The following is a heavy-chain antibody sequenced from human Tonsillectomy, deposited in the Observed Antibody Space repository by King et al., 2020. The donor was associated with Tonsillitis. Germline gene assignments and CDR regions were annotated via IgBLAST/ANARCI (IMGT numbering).Heavy chain of an antibody. V-gene: IGHV3-23*03. CDR1: GFILSNSG. Sequence: VQLVESGGGLVQPGGSLRLSCATSGFILSNSGMSWVRQAPGKGLEWVSVVRGDGTTTYYVDSVKGRFTISRDTSKSTVYLQMISLRVEDAAVYYCARDRGSGWYSGFQYWGQGTLVTVSS. D-gene: IGHD6-19*01. J-gene: IGHJ1*01. CDR2: VRGDGTTT. CDR3: ARDRGSGWYSGFQY.